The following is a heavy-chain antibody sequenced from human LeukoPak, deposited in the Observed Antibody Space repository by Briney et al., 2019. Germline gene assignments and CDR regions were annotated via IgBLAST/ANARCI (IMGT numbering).Heavy chain of an antibody. CDR3: ARKGGVLSYYHSSGFNWFDP. D-gene: IGHD3-22*01. Sequence: ASVKVSCKSSGSSFTVYYMHRVRQAPGQGLEWMGWINPNSGGTNYSQKFQGRVTMTRDTSISTTYMELSRLRSDETAVYYCARKGGVLSYYHSSGFNWFDPWGQGTLVTVSS. J-gene: IGHJ5*02. V-gene: IGHV1-2*02. CDR2: INPNSGGT. CDR1: GSSFTVYY.